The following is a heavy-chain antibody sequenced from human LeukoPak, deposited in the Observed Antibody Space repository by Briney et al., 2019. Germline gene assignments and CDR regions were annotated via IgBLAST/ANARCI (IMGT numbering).Heavy chain of an antibody. CDR2: INHSGST. V-gene: IGHV4-34*01. J-gene: IGHJ5*02. CDR1: GVSFSGYY. D-gene: IGHD6-13*01. CDR3: ARLYSRFGINWFDP. Sequence: SETLSLTCAVCGVSFSGYYWSWIRQPPGKGLEWIGEINHSGSTNYNPSLESRVTISVDTSKNQFSLKLSSVTAADTAVYYCARLYSRFGINWFDPWGQGTLVTVSS.